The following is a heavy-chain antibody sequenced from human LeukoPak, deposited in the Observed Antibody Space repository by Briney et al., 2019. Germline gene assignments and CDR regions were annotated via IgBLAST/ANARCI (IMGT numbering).Heavy chain of an antibody. V-gene: IGHV4-39*07. CDR2: IYYSGST. D-gene: IGHD2-15*01. CDR3: ARVGSICSGGSCYYNNPANWFDP. CDR1: GGSISSSSYY. Sequence: SETLSLTCTVSGGSISSSSYYWGWIRQPPGKGLEWIGTIYYSGSTYYNPSLKSRVTISVDTSKNQFSLKLSSVTAADTAVYYCARVGSICSGGSCYYNNPANWFDPWGQGTLVTVSS. J-gene: IGHJ5*02.